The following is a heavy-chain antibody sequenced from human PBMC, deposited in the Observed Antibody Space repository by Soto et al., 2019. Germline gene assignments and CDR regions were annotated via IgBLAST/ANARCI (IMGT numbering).Heavy chain of an antibody. V-gene: IGHV1-69*02. J-gene: IGHJ3*02. CDR3: AGGPAARPHRWFAFDI. CDR1: GGTFSSYT. CDR2: IIPILGIA. Sequence: ASVKVSCKASGGTFSSYTISWVRQAPGQGLEWMGRIIPILGIANYAQKFQGRVTITADKSTSTAYMELSSLRSEDTAVYYCAGGPAARPHRWFAFDIWGQGTMVTVSS. D-gene: IGHD6-6*01.